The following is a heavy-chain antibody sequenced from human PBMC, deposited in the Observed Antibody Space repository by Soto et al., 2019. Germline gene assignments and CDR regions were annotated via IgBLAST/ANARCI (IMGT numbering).Heavy chain of an antibody. D-gene: IGHD1-1*01. CDR1: GYTFTRYD. CDR2: MNPNSGNT. V-gene: IGHV1-8*01. J-gene: IGHJ6*02. Sequence: QVQLVQSGAEVKKPGASVKVSCKASGYTFTRYDINWVRQATGQGLEWMGWMNPNSGNTGYAQKSQGRVSMPSNTPITTAYMELSSLRSEDTAVYYWARERSGTTSMDVWGQGTTVTASS. CDR3: ARERSGTTSMDV.